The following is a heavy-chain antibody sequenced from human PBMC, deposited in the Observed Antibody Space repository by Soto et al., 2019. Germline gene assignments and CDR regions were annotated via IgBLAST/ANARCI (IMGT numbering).Heavy chain of an antibody. V-gene: IGHV4-31*03. Sequence: SETLSLTCFVSGYSITAGGYYWSWIRHHPGKGLEWIGSFYSSGSIIYNPSLRSRVSISGDTSSNQFSMSLTPVTAADTARYYCARMYSSGSGWFHPWGQGTLVTVSS. D-gene: IGHD6-19*01. CDR3: ARMYSSGSGWFHP. CDR1: GYSITAGGYY. CDR2: FYSSGSI. J-gene: IGHJ5*02.